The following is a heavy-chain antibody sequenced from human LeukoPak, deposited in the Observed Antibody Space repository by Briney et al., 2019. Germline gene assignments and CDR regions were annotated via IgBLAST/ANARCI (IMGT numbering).Heavy chain of an antibody. D-gene: IGHD3-3*02. J-gene: IGHJ3*02. Sequence: SQTLSLTCALSGDSVSSNSAAWHWIRQSPSRGLEWLGRTYYKSKWYNEYGVSVKSRITINPDTSKNQFSLQLNSVTPDDTAVYYCTRDISAFDKWGQGTMITVSS. V-gene: IGHV6-1*01. CDR3: TRDISAFDK. CDR2: TYYKSKWYN. CDR1: GDSVSSNSAA.